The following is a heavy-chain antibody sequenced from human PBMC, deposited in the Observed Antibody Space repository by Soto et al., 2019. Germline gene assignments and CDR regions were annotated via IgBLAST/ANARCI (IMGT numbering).Heavy chain of an antibody. CDR2: IAAYNHNT. J-gene: IGHJ4*02. Sequence: ASVKLSCTASGYTFSSYSIHWVRQAPGQGLEWVGWIAAYNHNTYYAEKFQGRLTVTAESSTSTAYMELTSLTSDDTAVYFCARGGGRSPDYWGQGTLVTVSS. CDR1: GYTFSSYS. CDR3: ARGGGRSPDY. V-gene: IGHV1-18*01. D-gene: IGHD3-16*01.